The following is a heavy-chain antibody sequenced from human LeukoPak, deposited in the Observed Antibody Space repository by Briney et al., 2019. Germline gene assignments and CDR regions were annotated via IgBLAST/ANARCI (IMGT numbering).Heavy chain of an antibody. V-gene: IGHV3-21*01. CDR3: AKDALAAAAPPMDV. CDR2: ISSSSSYI. Sequence: GGSLRLSCAASGFTFSSYSMNWVRQAPGKGLEWVSSISSSSSYIYYADSVKGRFTISRDNAKNSLYLQMNSLRAEDTAVYYCAKDALAAAAPPMDVWGKGTTVTISS. CDR1: GFTFSSYS. D-gene: IGHD6-13*01. J-gene: IGHJ6*03.